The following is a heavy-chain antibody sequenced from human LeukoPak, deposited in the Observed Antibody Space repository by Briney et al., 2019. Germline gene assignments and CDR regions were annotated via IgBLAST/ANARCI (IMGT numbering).Heavy chain of an antibody. CDR3: ARLWLRLYYMDV. D-gene: IGHD5-12*01. J-gene: IGHJ6*03. CDR2: IYYSGST. Sequence: SSETLSLTCTVSGGSISSSSYYWGWIRQPPGKGLGWIGSIYYSGSTYYNPSLKSRVTISVDTSKNQFSLKLSSVTAADTAVYYCARLWLRLYYMDVWGKGTTVTVSS. CDR1: GGSISSSSYY. V-gene: IGHV4-39*01.